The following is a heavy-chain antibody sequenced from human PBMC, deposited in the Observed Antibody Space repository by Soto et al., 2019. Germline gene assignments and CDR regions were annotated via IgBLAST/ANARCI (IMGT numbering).Heavy chain of an antibody. J-gene: IGHJ4*02. V-gene: IGHV3-64D*08. Sequence: GRSLRLSCSASGFTFSSYAMHWVRQAPGKGLEYVSAISSNGGSTYYADSVKGRFTISRDNSKNTLYLQMSSLRAEDTAVYYCVRFGGSGSYYTHSDYWGQGTLVTVSS. CDR3: VRFGGSGSYYTHSDY. D-gene: IGHD3-10*01. CDR2: ISSNGGST. CDR1: GFTFSSYA.